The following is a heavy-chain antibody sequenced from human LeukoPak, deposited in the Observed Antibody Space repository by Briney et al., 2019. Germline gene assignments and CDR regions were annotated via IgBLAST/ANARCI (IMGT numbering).Heavy chain of an antibody. CDR1: GGSISSYY. CDR3: ARSPDILTGYYEYYFDY. D-gene: IGHD3-9*01. CDR2: IYYSGST. J-gene: IGHJ4*02. Sequence: SETLSLTCTVSGGSISSYYWSWIRQPPGKGLEWIGYIYYSGSTNYNPSLKSRVTISVDTSKNQFSPKLSSVTAADTAVYYCARSPDILTGYYEYYFDYWGQGTLVTVSS. V-gene: IGHV4-59*12.